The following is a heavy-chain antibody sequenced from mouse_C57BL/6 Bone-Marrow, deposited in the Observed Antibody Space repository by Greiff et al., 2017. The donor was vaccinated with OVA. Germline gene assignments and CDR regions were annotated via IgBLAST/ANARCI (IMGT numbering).Heavy chain of an antibody. V-gene: IGHV2-9-1*01. CDR2: IWPGGGA. J-gene: IGHJ2*01. CDR3: ARGNCVAY. Sequence: QVQLKESGPGLVAPSPSLSISCTVSGFSLTSYAISWVRQPPGKGLEWLGVIWPGGGANYNSPLKSRLSISKDNSKRQVFLKMNSLQTDDTARYSCARGNCVAYWGQGTTLTVSA. D-gene: IGHD4-1*01. CDR1: GFSLTSYA.